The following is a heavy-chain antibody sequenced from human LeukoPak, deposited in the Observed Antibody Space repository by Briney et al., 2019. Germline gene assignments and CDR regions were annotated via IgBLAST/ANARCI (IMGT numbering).Heavy chain of an antibody. J-gene: IGHJ6*02. D-gene: IGHD3-22*01. V-gene: IGHV3-33*01. CDR2: IWYDGSDK. CDR1: GFTLSSYG. Sequence: GGSLRLSCAASGFTLSSYGMHWVRQAPGKGLEWVALIWYDGSDKYYADSVKGRFTISRDNSKNTLYLQMDSPRAEDTAVYYCAREYYYDSSGSPSFYYYGMDVWGQGTTVTVSS. CDR3: AREYYYDSSGSPSFYYYGMDV.